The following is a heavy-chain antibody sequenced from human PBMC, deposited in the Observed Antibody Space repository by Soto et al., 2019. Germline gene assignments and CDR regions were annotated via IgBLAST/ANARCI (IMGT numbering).Heavy chain of an antibody. CDR1: GYSFTSYC. CDR2: IDPSDSYT. V-gene: IGHV5-10-1*01. CDR3: ARRKWSSWYCYNYDIDI. Sequence: GESLKISCKGSGYSFTSYCISRVRQMPGKGLEWMGRIDPSDSYTNYSPSFQGDATISADKSISTAYLQWSSLKASDTAMYYCARRKWSSWYCYNYDIDIWGQGATGTV. D-gene: IGHD6-13*01. J-gene: IGHJ6*02.